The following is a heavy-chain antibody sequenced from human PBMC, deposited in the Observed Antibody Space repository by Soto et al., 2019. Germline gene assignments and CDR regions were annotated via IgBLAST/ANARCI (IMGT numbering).Heavy chain of an antibody. CDR3: AREFSGQWLHNWFDP. Sequence: SETLSLTCTVSGGSISSYYWSWIRQPAGKGLEWIGRIYTSGSTNYNPSLKSRVTMSVDTSKNQFSLKLSSVTAADTAVYYCAREFSGQWLHNWFDPWGQGTMVTVYS. CDR1: GGSISSYY. CDR2: IYTSGST. V-gene: IGHV4-4*07. D-gene: IGHD6-19*01. J-gene: IGHJ5*02.